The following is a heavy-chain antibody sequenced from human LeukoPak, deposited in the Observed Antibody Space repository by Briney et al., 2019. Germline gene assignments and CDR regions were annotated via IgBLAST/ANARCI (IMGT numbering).Heavy chain of an antibody. D-gene: IGHD5-24*01. CDR2: IQTNENT. V-gene: IGHV3-53*01. J-gene: IGHJ4*02. Sequence: GGSLRLSCAASGFTVSSSYMSWVRQAPGKGLEWVSLIQTNENTYYADSVKGRFTISRDNSKNTVYLQMNSLRAEDTAMYYCARRDDHNGRDYWGQGTLVTVSS. CDR1: GFTVSSSY. CDR3: ARRDDHNGRDY.